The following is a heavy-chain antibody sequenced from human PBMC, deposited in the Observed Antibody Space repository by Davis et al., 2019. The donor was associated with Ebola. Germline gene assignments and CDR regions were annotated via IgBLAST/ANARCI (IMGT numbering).Heavy chain of an antibody. CDR1: GFTFSSYW. Sequence: PGGSLRLSCAASGFTFSSYWMSWVRQAPGKGLEWVANIKQDGSEKYYVDSVKGRFTISRDNAKNSLYLQMNSLRAEDTAVYYCAKDRGSSSWYTFDYWGQGTLVTVSS. J-gene: IGHJ4*02. D-gene: IGHD6-13*01. CDR2: IKQDGSEK. V-gene: IGHV3-7*03. CDR3: AKDRGSSSWYTFDY.